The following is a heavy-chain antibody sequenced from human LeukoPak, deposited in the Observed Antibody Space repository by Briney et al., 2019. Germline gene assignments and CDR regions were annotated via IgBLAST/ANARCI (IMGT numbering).Heavy chain of an antibody. CDR1: GGSISSSSYY. Sequence: SETLSLTCTVSGGSISSSSYYWGWIRQPPGKGLEWIGSIYYSGSTYYNPSLKSRVTISVDTSKNQFSLKLSSVTAAGTAVYYCATRRDGYNSYWYFDLWGRGTLVTVSS. J-gene: IGHJ2*01. CDR3: ATRRDGYNSYWYFDL. D-gene: IGHD5-24*01. CDR2: IYYSGST. V-gene: IGHV4-39*07.